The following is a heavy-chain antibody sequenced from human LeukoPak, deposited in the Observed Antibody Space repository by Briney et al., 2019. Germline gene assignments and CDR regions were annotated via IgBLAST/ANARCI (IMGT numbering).Heavy chain of an antibody. CDR2: ISSSSSTI. J-gene: IGHJ4*02. V-gene: IGHV3-48*01. CDR1: GFTFSTFS. CDR3: AKDRTTHSGIHYFDY. D-gene: IGHD5-12*01. Sequence: GGSLRLSCAASGFTFSTFSMNWVRQAPGKGLEWVSYISSSSSTIYYADSVKGRFTISRDNSKNTLYLQMNSLRAEDTAVYYCAKDRTTHSGIHYFDYWGQGALVTVSS.